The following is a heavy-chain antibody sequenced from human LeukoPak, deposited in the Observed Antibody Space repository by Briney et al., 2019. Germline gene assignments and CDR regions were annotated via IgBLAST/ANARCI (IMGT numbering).Heavy chain of an antibody. CDR2: IKQDGSEK. Sequence: GGSLRLSCAASGFTFSSYWMSWVRQAPGKGLEWVANIKQDGSEKYYVDSVKGRFTISRDNAKNSLYLQMNSLRAEDTAVYYCARLKLLWSNYFDYWGQGTLVSVSS. D-gene: IGHD2-2*01. CDR1: GFTFSSYW. CDR3: ARLKLLWSNYFDY. J-gene: IGHJ4*02. V-gene: IGHV3-7*01.